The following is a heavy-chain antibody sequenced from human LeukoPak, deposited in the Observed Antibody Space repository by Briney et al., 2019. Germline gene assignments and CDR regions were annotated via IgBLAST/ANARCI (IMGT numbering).Heavy chain of an antibody. CDR1: GYTFTYCS. Sequence: ASVKVSCKASGYTFTYCSLHWLQQAPGQGLERMRWITLYNGNTNYAKKFQGRVTITADKSTSTAYMELSSLRSEDTAVYYCARDPKWGSHPFDYWGQGTLVTVSS. D-gene: IGHD7-27*01. CDR2: ITLYNGNT. CDR3: ARDPKWGSHPFDY. V-gene: IGHV1-68*01. J-gene: IGHJ4*02.